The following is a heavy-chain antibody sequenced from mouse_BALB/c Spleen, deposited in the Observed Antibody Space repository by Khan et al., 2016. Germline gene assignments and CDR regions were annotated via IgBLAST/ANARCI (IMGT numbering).Heavy chain of an antibody. Sequence: VKLLESGGGLVQPGGSLKLSCAASGFDFSRYWMSWVRQAPGKGLEWIGEIIPDSSTIQYTPSLKDKLIISRDNAKNTLYLQMSKVRSEDTALYYCARRYYSGRYSDVWGEGTTVTVSS. J-gene: IGHJ1*01. D-gene: IGHD1-1*01. CDR1: GFDFSRYW. V-gene: IGHV4-1*02. CDR3: ARRYYSGRYSDV. CDR2: IIPDSSTI.